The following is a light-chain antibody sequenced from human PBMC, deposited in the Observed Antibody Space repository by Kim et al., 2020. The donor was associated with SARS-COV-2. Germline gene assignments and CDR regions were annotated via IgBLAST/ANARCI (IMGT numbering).Light chain of an antibody. CDR2: EDH. J-gene: IGLJ3*02. V-gene: IGLV6-57*01. CDR1: SGCIVSDF. Sequence: GTSVLISCTRSSGCIVSDFVQWCQQRPGSSPTTVIYEDHKRPSGVPDRFSGSVDSSSNSASLTISGLRAEDEADYYCQSYNDNIWVFGGGTQLTVL. CDR3: QSYNDNIWV.